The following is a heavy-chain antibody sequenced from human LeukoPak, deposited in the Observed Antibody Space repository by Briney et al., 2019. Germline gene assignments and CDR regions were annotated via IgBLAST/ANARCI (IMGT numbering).Heavy chain of an antibody. CDR3: TRGIYYGSFDP. Sequence: SETLSLTCAVYGGSFSGYYWSWIRQPPGKGLEWIGYIYYSGSTYYNPSLKSRVTISVDTSKNQFSLKLSSVTAADTAVYYCTRGIYYGSFDPWGQGTLVTVSS. CDR1: GGSFSGYY. J-gene: IGHJ5*02. CDR2: IYYSGST. D-gene: IGHD3-10*01. V-gene: IGHV4-34*09.